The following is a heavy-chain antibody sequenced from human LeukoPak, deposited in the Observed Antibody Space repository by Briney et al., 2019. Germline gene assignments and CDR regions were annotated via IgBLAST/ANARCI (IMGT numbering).Heavy chain of an antibody. J-gene: IGHJ3*02. CDR3: ARDAFDI. V-gene: IGHV1-18*01. CDR1: GYTFTSYG. Sequence: ASVKVSCTTSGYTFTSYGISWVRQAPGQGLEWMGWISAYNGNTRYTQKVQGRLTVTKDTSTTTVYMELRGLRSDDTAVYYCARDAFDIWGQGTMVTVSS. CDR2: ISAYNGNT.